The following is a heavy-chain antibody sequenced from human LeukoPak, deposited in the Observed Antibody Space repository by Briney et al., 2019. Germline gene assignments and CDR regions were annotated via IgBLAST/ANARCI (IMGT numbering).Heavy chain of an antibody. CDR3: ARAVAGHRKFDY. CDR1: GGSISSYY. D-gene: IGHD6-19*01. CDR2: IYYSGST. Sequence: SETLSLTCTVSGGSISSYYWSWIRQPPGKGLEWIGYIYYSGSTNYNPSLKSRVTISVDTSKNQFSLKLSPVTAADTAVYYCARAVAGHRKFDYWGQGTLVTVSS. V-gene: IGHV4-59*01. J-gene: IGHJ4*02.